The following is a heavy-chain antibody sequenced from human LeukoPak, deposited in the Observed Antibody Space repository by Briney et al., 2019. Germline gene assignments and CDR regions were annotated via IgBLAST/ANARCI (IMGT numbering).Heavy chain of an antibody. J-gene: IGHJ4*02. CDR1: GFSISENRY. V-gene: IGHV4-4*02. CDR3: ARHCSGDCFRAFDY. CDR2: IHHNGKS. Sequence: SETLSPTCAVSGFSISENRYWSWVRQPPGKGLEWIGEIHHNGKSDYNPSLKSRVTISVDKPKNELSLNLRSVTAADTAVYYCARHCSGDCFRAFDYWGQGLSVIVSS. D-gene: IGHD2-21*02.